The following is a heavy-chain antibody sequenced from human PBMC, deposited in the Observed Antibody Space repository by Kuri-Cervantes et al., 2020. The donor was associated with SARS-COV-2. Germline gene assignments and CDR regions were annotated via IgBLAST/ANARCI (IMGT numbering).Heavy chain of an antibody. CDR1: GFTLDDYA. J-gene: IGHJ4*02. D-gene: IGHD1-1*01. CDR2: ISWNSGSI. Sequence: GGSLRLSCAASGFTLDDYAMHWVRQAPGKGLEWVSGISWNSGSIGYADSVRGRFTLSRDNAKNMLFLQMNSLRAEDTAVYYCVRDGDHWNFDYWGQGTLVTVSS. CDR3: VRDGDHWNFDY. V-gene: IGHV3-9*01.